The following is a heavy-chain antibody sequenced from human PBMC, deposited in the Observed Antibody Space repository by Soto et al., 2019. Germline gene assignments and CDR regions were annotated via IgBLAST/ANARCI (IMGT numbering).Heavy chain of an antibody. D-gene: IGHD2-2*02. CDR1: GGSISSSSYY. V-gene: IGHV4-39*07. Sequence: SETLSLTCTVSGGSISSSSYYWGWIRQPPGKGLEWIGSIYYSGSTYYNPSLKSRVTISVDTSKNQFSLKLSSVTAADTAVYYCARDHGYCSSTSCYKPLNWFDPWGQGTLVTVSS. CDR2: IYYSGST. CDR3: ARDHGYCSSTSCYKPLNWFDP. J-gene: IGHJ5*02.